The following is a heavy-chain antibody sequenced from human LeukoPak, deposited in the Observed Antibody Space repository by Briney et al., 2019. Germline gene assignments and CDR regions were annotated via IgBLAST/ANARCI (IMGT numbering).Heavy chain of an antibody. CDR1: GDTFSKYA. CDR3: AKDRTTVVTPIN. Sequence: GGALRLSCAQSGDTFSKYAMSCGREGPGEGVCCVSAISGRGSNTYYADSVKGRFTISRDNTKKTLYLQMNSLRAEDTAVYYCAKDRTTVVTPINWGQGTLVTVSS. V-gene: IGHV3-23*01. CDR2: ISGRGSNT. J-gene: IGHJ4*02. D-gene: IGHD4-23*01.